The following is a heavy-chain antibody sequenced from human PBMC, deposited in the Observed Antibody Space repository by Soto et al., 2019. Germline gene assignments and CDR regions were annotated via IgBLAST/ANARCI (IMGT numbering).Heavy chain of an antibody. CDR3: ARHSYDFLTASPAWFDP. J-gene: IGHJ5*02. CDR1: GGSMSSSSDY. D-gene: IGHD3-9*01. CDR2: IYYSGST. Sequence: SETLSLTCTVSGGSMSSSSDYWGWIRQPPGKGLEWIGSIYYSGSTYYNPSLKSRGTISVDTSKNQFSLKLSSVTAADTAVYYCARHSYDFLTASPAWFDPWAQRNLVPVSS. V-gene: IGHV4-39*01.